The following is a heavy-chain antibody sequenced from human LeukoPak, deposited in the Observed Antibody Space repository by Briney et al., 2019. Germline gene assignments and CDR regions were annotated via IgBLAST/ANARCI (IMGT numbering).Heavy chain of an antibody. CDR1: GYSFTSYW. V-gene: IGHV5-51*01. Sequence: GESLQISCRGSGYSFTSYWIGWVRQLPGKGLEWMGVIYPGDCDTRYSPSFQGQVTISADKSISTAYLQWNSLKASDTAMYYCATHYYGSGNPKKYYYYYMDVWGKGTTVTVSS. D-gene: IGHD3-10*01. CDR3: ATHYYGSGNPKKYYYYYMDV. J-gene: IGHJ6*03. CDR2: IYPGDCDT.